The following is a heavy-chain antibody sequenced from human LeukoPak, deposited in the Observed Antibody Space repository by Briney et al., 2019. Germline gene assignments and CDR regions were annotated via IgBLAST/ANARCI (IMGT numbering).Heavy chain of an antibody. CDR1: GGSFSNYY. V-gene: IGHV4-34*01. J-gene: IGHJ6*03. CDR3: ARRWNYGRNYYIDV. CDR2: INDSGRI. D-gene: IGHD1-7*01. Sequence: SETLSLTCAVYGGSFSNYYWSWIRQPPGKGLEWIGEINDSGRINYNPSLMSRVTVSVDTSKNQFSLRLTSVTATDTAVYYCARRWNYGRNYYIDVWGSGATVSVSS.